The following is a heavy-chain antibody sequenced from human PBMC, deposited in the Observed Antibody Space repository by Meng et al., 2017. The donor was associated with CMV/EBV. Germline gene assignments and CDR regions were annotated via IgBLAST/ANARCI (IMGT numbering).Heavy chain of an antibody. CDR2: IGQDGSDK. CDR3: ARDTDSRRWSGYYGWFDP. V-gene: IGHV3-7*01. CDR1: GITFSDFL. J-gene: IGHJ5*02. Sequence: GESLKISCTVSGITFSDFLMGWFRQAPGKGLAWVANIGQDGSDKNYVDSVKGRFTISRDNAENSLYLQMNSLRAEDTAVYYCARDTDSRRWSGYYGWFDPWGQGTLVTVSS. D-gene: IGHD3-3*01.